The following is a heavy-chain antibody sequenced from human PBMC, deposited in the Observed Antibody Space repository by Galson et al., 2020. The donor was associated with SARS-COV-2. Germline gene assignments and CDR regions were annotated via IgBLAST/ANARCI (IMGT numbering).Heavy chain of an antibody. CDR2: ISSSSNTI. D-gene: IGHD2-15*01. Sequence: GESPKISCAASGFTFSSSSMNWVRQAPGKGQEWVSYISSSSNTIDYADSVKGRFTISRDKAKTSLYLQMNSLRAEDTAVYFCAREGRYCSGGRCYSYGFGIWGQGTMVTVSS. J-gene: IGHJ3*02. CDR1: GFTFSSSS. V-gene: IGHV3-48*01. CDR3: AREGRYCSGGRCYSYGFGI.